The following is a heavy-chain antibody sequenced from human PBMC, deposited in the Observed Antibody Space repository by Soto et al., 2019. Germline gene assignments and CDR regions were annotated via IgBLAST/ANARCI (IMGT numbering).Heavy chain of an antibody. Sequence: EVQLVESGGGLVQPGGSLGLSCAASGFAFSDHYMEWVRQAPGKGLEWVGRIRNKANSYTTEYAASVKGRFTISRDDSKNSLYLQMNSLKTEDSAVYYCARGGPSCSGCSCYFLDAFDFWGQGTMVAVSS. CDR3: ARGGPSCSGCSCYFLDAFDF. V-gene: IGHV3-72*01. D-gene: IGHD2-15*01. J-gene: IGHJ3*01. CDR2: IRNKANSYTT. CDR1: GFAFSDHY.